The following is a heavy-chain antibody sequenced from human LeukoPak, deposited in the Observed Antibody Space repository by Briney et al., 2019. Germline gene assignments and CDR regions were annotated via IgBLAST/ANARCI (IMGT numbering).Heavy chain of an antibody. CDR2: INPNSGGT. CDR1: GYTFTGYY. J-gene: IGHJ4*02. V-gene: IGHV1-2*06. Sequence: ASVKVSRKASGYTFTGYYMHWVRQAPGQGLEWMGRINPNSGGTNYAQKFQGRVTMTRDTSISTAYMELSRLRSDDTAVYYCARETHSYGTGDYWGQGTLVTVSS. CDR3: ARETHSYGTGDY. D-gene: IGHD5-18*01.